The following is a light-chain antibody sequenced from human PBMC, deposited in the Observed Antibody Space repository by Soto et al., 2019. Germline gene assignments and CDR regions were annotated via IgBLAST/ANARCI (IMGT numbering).Light chain of an antibody. J-gene: IGKJ4*01. Sequence: DIQLTQSPSFLSAFVGDTVTITCRASQAMSTYLAWYQQKPGKVPKLLIRSASTLQSGVPPRFSGGGCGTEFTLTISTLQPDDSGSYYCQQLNGYQLAFGGGTNVEIK. CDR1: QAMSTY. CDR3: QQLNGYQLA. V-gene: IGKV1-9*01. CDR2: SAS.